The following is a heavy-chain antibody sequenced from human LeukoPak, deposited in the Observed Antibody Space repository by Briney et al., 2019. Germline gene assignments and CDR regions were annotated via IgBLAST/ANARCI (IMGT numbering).Heavy chain of an antibody. CDR3: AKLEPTTAAGTRGYYFDY. V-gene: IGHV3-48*01. J-gene: IGHJ4*02. CDR2: ISSSSSTI. D-gene: IGHD6-13*01. CDR1: GFTFSSYS. Sequence: PGGSLRLSCAASGFTFSSYSMNWVRQAPGKGLEWVSYISSSSSTIYYADSVKGRFTISRDNSKNTLYLQMNSLRAEDTAVYYCAKLEPTTAAGTRGYYFDYWGQGTLVTVSS.